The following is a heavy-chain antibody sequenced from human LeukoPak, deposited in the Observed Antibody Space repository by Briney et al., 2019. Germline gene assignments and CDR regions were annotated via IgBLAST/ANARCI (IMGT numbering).Heavy chain of an antibody. CDR3: ARDLGIRGVATPFDH. V-gene: IGHV1-2*02. CDR2: MIPTSGDT. D-gene: IGHD3-10*01. CDR1: GYTFTDYY. Sequence: ASVKVSCKASGYTFTDYYMHWLPQAPCQGLEGMVWMIPTSGDTEYAQKFQGRVTMTRDTSISTAYMEVSRLTSDDTAVYYCARDLGIRGVATPFDHWGQGTLVTVSS. J-gene: IGHJ4*02.